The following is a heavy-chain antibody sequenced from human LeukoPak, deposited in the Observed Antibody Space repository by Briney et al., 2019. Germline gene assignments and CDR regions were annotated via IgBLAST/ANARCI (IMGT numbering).Heavy chain of an antibody. CDR2: VYSDGTT. V-gene: IGHV3-66*01. D-gene: IGHD6-19*01. CDR1: GFTVTSSY. CDR3: ARDVRAGKGYFDY. Sequence: GGSLRLSCAASGFTVTSSYMNWVRQAPGKGLEWVSIVYSDGTTYYADSVKGRFTISRDNSKNTLYLQMNSLRAEDTAVYYCARDVRAGKGYFDYWGQGTLVTVSS. J-gene: IGHJ4*02.